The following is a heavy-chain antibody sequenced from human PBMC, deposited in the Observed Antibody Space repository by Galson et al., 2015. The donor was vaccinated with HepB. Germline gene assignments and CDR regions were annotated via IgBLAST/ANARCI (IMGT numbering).Heavy chain of an antibody. V-gene: IGHV3-49*03. J-gene: IGHJ4*02. D-gene: IGHD3-22*01. CDR2: IRSKAYGGTT. CDR1: GFTFGDYA. Sequence: SLRLSCAASGFTFGDYAMSWFRQAPGKGLEWVGFIRSKAYGGTTEYAASVKGRFTISRDDSKSIAYLQMNSLKTEDTAVYYCTREEVVPYYDSSGFDYWGQGTLVTVSS. CDR3: TREEVVPYYDSSGFDY.